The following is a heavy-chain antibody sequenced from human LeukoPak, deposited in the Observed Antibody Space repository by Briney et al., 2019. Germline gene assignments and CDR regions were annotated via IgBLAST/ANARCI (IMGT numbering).Heavy chain of an antibody. CDR1: GGSISSGGYY. V-gene: IGHV4-30-4*08. Sequence: SETLSLTCTVSGGSISSGGYYWSWIRQHPGKGLEWIGYIYYSGSTYYNPSLKSRVTISVDTSKNQFSLKLSSVTAADTAVYYCARGLHANYDFWSGYYNYYGMDVWGQGTTVTVSS. D-gene: IGHD3-3*01. J-gene: IGHJ6*02. CDR3: ARGLHANYDFWSGYYNYYGMDV. CDR2: IYYSGST.